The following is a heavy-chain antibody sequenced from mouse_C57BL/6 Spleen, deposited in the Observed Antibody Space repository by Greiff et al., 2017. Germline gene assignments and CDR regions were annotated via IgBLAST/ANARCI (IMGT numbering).Heavy chain of an antibody. V-gene: IGHV1-19*01. CDR2: INPYNGGT. CDR1: GYTFTDYY. D-gene: IGHD2-5*01. CDR3: ARWDYSKGYYAMDY. Sequence: VQLQQSGPVLVKPGASVKMSCKASGYTFTDYYMNWVKQSHGKSLEWIGVINPYNGGTSYNQKFKGKATLTVDKSSSTAYMELNSLTSEDSAVYYCARWDYSKGYYAMDYWGQGTSVTVSS. J-gene: IGHJ4*01.